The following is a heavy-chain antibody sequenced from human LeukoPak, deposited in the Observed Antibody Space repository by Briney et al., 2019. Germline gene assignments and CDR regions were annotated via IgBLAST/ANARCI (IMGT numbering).Heavy chain of an antibody. CDR1: GGYIRSYW. Sequence: SETLSLTCTVSGGYIRSYWWSWVRQPPGKGLEWIGHIFHSGSTTYNASLQSRVTISVDTSKNQFSLNLNSMTAADTALYYCARFTRYDGGGYYLDYWGQGTLVTVSS. D-gene: IGHD3-22*01. CDR3: ARFTRYDGGGYYLDY. CDR2: IFHSGST. J-gene: IGHJ4*02. V-gene: IGHV4-59*08.